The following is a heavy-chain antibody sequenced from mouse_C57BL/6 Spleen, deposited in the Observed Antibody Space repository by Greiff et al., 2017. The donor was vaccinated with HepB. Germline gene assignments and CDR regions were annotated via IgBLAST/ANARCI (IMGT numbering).Heavy chain of an antibody. D-gene: IGHD3-3*01. V-gene: IGHV2-5*01. CDR1: GFALTSYG. J-gene: IGHJ4*01. CDR3: AKHRGDAGAMDY. CDR2: IWRGGST. Sequence: VQLQQSGPGLVQPSQSLSITCTASGFALTSYGVHWVRQSPGKGLEWLGVIWRGGSTDYNAAFMSRLSITKDNSKSQVFFRMNSLQADDTAIYYCAKHRGDAGAMDYWGQGTSVTVSS.